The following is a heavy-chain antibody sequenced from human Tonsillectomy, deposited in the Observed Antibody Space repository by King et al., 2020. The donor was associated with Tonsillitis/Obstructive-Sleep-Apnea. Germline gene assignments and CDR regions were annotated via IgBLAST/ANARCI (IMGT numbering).Heavy chain of an antibody. CDR2: IWYDGSNK. CDR1: GFSFSNYG. D-gene: IGHD2-21*02. Sequence: VQLVESGGGVVQPGRSLRLSCAASGFSFSNYGMHWVRQAPGKGLEWVAVIWYDGSNKYYADSVKGRFTISRDNSNNKLYLQMNNLRAEDTAMYYCASDGTAAESPFDYWGQGTLVTVSS. CDR3: ASDGTAAESPFDY. J-gene: IGHJ4*02. V-gene: IGHV3-33*01.